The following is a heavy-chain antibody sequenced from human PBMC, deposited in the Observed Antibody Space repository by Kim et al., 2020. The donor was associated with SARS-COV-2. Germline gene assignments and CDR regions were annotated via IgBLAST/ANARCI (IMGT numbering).Heavy chain of an antibody. Sequence: GGSLRLSCAASGFTFSSYSMNWVRQAPGKGLEWVSSISSSSSYIYYADSVKGRFTISRDNAKNSLYLQMNSLRAEDTAVYYCARDSLLRYFVDWEYFDYWGQGTLVTVSS. CDR3: ARDSLLRYFVDWEYFDY. CDR1: GFTFSSYS. D-gene: IGHD3-9*01. J-gene: IGHJ4*02. V-gene: IGHV3-21*01. CDR2: ISSSSSYI.